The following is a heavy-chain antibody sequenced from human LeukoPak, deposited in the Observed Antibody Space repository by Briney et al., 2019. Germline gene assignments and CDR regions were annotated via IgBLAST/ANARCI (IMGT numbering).Heavy chain of an antibody. CDR2: ISSSSSYI. CDR3: ARDRSGSFDAFDI. Sequence: GGSLRLSCAASGFTFSSYAMSWVSQAPGKGLEWVSSISSSSSYIYYADSVKGRFTISRDNAKNSLYLQMNSLRAEDPAVYYCARDRSGSFDAFDIWGQGTMVTVSS. CDR1: GFTFSSYA. V-gene: IGHV3-21*01. J-gene: IGHJ3*02.